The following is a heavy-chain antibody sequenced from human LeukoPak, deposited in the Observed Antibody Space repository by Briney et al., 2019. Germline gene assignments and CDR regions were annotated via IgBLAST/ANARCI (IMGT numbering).Heavy chain of an antibody. Sequence: ASVKVSCKASGYTFTSYDINWVRQATGQGLEWMGWMNPNSGNTGYAQKFQGRVTMTRNTSISTAYMELSSLRSEDTAVYYCATGPIAVAGSRTSGWFDPWGQGILVTVSS. CDR1: GYTFTSYD. J-gene: IGHJ5*02. D-gene: IGHD6-19*01. CDR3: ATGPIAVAGSRTSGWFDP. CDR2: MNPNSGNT. V-gene: IGHV1-8*01.